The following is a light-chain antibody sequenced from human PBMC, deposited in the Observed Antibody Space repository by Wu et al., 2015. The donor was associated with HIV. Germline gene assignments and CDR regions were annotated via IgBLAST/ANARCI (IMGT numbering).Light chain of an antibody. CDR1: QNIYSW. J-gene: IGKJ1*01. CDR2: KAS. V-gene: IGKV1-5*03. Sequence: DIQMTQSPSTLSASLGDRVTITCRASQNIYSWLAWYQQKPGKAPKVLISKASTLESGVPSRFSGSGSGTEYTLTISNLQPDDFATYCCQQYHIFRTFGQGTKVEMK. CDR3: QQYHIFRT.